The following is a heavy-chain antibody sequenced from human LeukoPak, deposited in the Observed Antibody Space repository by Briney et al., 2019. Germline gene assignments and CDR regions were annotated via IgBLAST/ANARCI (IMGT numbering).Heavy chain of an antibody. J-gene: IGHJ2*01. CDR1: GGSISSYY. V-gene: IGHV4-59*01. Sequence: PSETLSLTCTVSGGSISSYYWSWIRQPPGKGLEWIGYIYYSGSTYYNPSLKSRVTISVDTSKNQFSLKLSSVTAADTAVYYCARARAVAVPLGYFDLWGRGTLVTVSS. CDR3: ARARAVAVPLGYFDL. D-gene: IGHD6-19*01. CDR2: IYYSGST.